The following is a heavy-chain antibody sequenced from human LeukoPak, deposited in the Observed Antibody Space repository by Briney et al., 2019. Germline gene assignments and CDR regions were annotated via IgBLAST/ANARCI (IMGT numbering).Heavy chain of an antibody. Sequence: SETLSLTCAVSGGSISSSNWWSWVRQPPGKGLEWIGEIYHSGSTNYNPSLKSRVTISVDKSTNQFSLKLSSVTAADTAVYYCAKERREDWFDPWGQGTLVTVSS. CDR2: IYHSGST. J-gene: IGHJ5*02. CDR1: GGSISSSNW. V-gene: IGHV4-4*02. CDR3: AKERREDWFDP. D-gene: IGHD1-1*01.